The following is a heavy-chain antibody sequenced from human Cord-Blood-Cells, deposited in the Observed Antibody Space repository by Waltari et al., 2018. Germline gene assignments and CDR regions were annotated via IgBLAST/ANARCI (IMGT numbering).Heavy chain of an antibody. V-gene: IGHV1-69*09. CDR2: IIPILGIA. Sequence: QVQLVQSGAEVKKPGSSVKVSCKASGGTFSSYAISWGRQAPGQGREWMGRIIPILGIANYAQKVQGRVTITADKSTSTAYMELSSLRSEDTAVYYCAREVIWGSPPFDYWGQGTLVTVSS. D-gene: IGHD2-21*01. CDR3: AREVIWGSPPFDY. J-gene: IGHJ4*02. CDR1: GGTFSSYA.